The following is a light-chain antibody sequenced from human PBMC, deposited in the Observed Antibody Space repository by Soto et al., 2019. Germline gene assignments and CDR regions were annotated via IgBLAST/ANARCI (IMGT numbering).Light chain of an antibody. J-gene: IGKJ5*01. V-gene: IGKV3-11*01. CDR3: QQRSNWSIP. CDR1: QSVSSY. Sequence: EIVLTQSPATLSLSPGERATLSCRASQSVSSYLAWYQQKPGQAPRLLIYDASNRATGIPARFSGSGSGTDFTLTISSLEPEDFAVYCCQQRSNWSIPFGQGTRLEIK. CDR2: DAS.